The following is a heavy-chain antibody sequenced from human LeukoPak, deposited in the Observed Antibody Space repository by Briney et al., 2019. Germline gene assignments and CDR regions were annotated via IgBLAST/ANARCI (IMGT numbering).Heavy chain of an antibody. Sequence: SETLSLTCAVYGGSFSGYYWSWIRQPPGKGLEWIGEINHSGSTNYNPSLKSRVTISVDTSKNQFSLKLSSVTAADTAVYYCAGGSGGWSRGGRRFDYGGRGTLVTVPS. CDR1: GGSFSGYY. J-gene: IGHJ4*02. CDR2: INHSGST. CDR3: AGGSGGWSRGGRRFDY. V-gene: IGHV4-34*01. D-gene: IGHD6-19*01.